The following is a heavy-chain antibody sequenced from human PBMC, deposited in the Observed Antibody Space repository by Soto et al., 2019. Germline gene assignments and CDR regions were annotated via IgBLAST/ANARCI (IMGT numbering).Heavy chain of an antibody. V-gene: IGHV1-69*06. CDR1: GGTFSSYS. CDR2: IIPIFGTA. J-gene: IGHJ4*02. D-gene: IGHD3-22*01. CDR3: TSFDSSGYYPQNPY. Sequence: GASVKLSCKASGGTFSSYSISWVRQAPGQGLEWMGGIIPIFGTANYAQKFQGRVTFTADKSTGTAYMALSSLRSEDTAVYYCTSFDSSGYYPQNPYWGPGTQVTVSS.